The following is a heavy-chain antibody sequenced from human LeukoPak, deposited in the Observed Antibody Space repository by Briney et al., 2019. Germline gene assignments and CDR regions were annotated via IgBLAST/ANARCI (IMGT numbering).Heavy chain of an antibody. CDR3: ARTGFATIDRLVYNYYAMDV. CDR1: GFTFSSYE. V-gene: IGHV3-48*03. J-gene: IGHJ6*04. CDR2: ISGGGSTI. D-gene: IGHD5-12*01. Sequence: GGSLRLSCAASGFTFSSYEMNWVRQAPGKGLERISYISGGGSTIYYADSVKGRFTISRDNAKNSLYLQMNSLRADDTAVYYCARTGFATIDRLVYNYYAMDVWGKGTTVTVSS.